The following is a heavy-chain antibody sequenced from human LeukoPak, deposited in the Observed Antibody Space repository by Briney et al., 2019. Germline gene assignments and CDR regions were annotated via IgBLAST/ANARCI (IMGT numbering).Heavy chain of an antibody. J-gene: IGHJ5*02. D-gene: IGHD5-18*01. V-gene: IGHV1-2*02. CDR1: GYTFTGYY. CDR3: ARENYSYGNWFDP. Sequence: ASVKVSCKASGYTFTGYYMHWVRQAPGQGLEWMGWINPNSGGTNYAQKFQGRVTMTRDTSISTAYMELSRLRSDDTAVYYCARENYSYGNWFDPWGQGTLVTVSS. CDR2: INPNSGGT.